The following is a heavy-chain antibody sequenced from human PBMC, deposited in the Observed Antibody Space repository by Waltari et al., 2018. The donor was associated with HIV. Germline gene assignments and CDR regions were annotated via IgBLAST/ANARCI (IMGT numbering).Heavy chain of an antibody. V-gene: IGHV1-18*01. CDR1: VYTFPSYC. J-gene: IGHJ1*01. D-gene: IGHD1-20*01. CDR2: ISAYNGNT. CDR3: ARDKGASDTYKAEYLQH. Sequence: VQSESEMKPPWASVKVSFKPHVYTFPSYCITWLRLAPGQGFEWVGWISAYNGNTKYAQKIRCRVTLTTDTSTSTAYMELRRLRHEDTDIYYCARDKGASDTYKAEYLQHWGRGTLVSASA.